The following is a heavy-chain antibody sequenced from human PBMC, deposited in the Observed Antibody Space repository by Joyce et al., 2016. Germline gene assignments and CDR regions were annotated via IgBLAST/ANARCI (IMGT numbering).Heavy chain of an antibody. J-gene: IGHJ4*02. D-gene: IGHD4-17*01. CDR3: ARTTVTTYYFDY. CDR2: ISPSGST. Sequence: QAQLQQWGAGLLKPSETLSLTCAVYGGSFIDYYWSWIRQPPGKGLEGIGEISPSGSTNYNSSLESRVSISVDTSKNQFSLKLSSVTAADTAVYYCARTTVTTYYFDYWGQGTLVTVSS. CDR1: GGSFIDYY. V-gene: IGHV4-34*01.